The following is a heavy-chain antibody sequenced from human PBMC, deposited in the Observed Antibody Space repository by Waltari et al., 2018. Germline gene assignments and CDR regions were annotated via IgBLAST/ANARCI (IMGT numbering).Heavy chain of an antibody. D-gene: IGHD2-2*01. CDR1: GGSIRSSSYY. J-gene: IGHJ4*02. CDR3: ARDVLWAYYFDY. Sequence: QLQLQESGPGLVKPSETLSLTCTVSGGSIRSSSYYWGWIRQPPGKGLEWIGSIYYSGSTYYNPSLKSRVTISVDTSKTHFSLKLSSVTAADTAVYYCARDVLWAYYFDYWGQGTLVTVSS. CDR2: IYYSGST. V-gene: IGHV4-39*07.